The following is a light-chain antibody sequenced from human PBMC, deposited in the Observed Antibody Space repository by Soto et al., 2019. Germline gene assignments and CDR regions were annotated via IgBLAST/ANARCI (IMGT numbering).Light chain of an antibody. J-gene: IGKJ5*01. V-gene: IGKV3-15*01. CDR3: QQYNKGPPRT. Sequence: ILLTQSPATLSVSPGERATLSCRASHSFXSDFAWYQQKPGQSPRLLTXDQSTRATGIPARFSGSGSGKEFTLTISNMQSEDFSGYYCQQYNKGPPRTFGQGTRLEIK. CDR2: DQS. CDR1: HSFXSD.